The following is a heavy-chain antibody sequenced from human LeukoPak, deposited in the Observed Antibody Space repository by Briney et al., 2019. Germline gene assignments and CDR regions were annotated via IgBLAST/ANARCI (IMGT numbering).Heavy chain of an antibody. J-gene: IGHJ6*03. CDR3: ARKPIFRGGYYYMDV. CDR1: GYTFTSYY. D-gene: IGHD3-3*01. V-gene: IGHV1-46*01. Sequence: ASVKVSCKASGYTFTSYYMHWVRQAPGQGLEWMGIINPSGGSTSYAQKFQGRVTTTTDTSTSTAYMELRSLRSDDTAVYYCARKPIFRGGYYYMDVWGKGTTVTVSS. CDR2: INPSGGST.